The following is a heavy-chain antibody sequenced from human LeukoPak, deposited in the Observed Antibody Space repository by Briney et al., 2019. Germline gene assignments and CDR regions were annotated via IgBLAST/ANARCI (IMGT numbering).Heavy chain of an antibody. Sequence: SETLSLTCTVSGGSISSGGYYWSWIRQHPGKGLEWIGYIYYSGSTYYNPSLKSRVTISVDTSKNQFSLKLSPVTAAGTAVNSVAKAVKAAANYSSYSYMTCGARGPRSASP. CDR3: AKAVKAAANYSSYSYMT. J-gene: IGHJ6*03. CDR1: GGSISSGGYY. V-gene: IGHV4-31*03. CDR2: IYYSGST. D-gene: IGHD6-13*01.